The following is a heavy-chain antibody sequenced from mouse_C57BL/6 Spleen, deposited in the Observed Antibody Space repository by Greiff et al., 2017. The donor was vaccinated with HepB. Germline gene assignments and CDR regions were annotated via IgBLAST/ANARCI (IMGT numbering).Heavy chain of an antibody. D-gene: IGHD1-1*01. Sequence: VQLQQSGAELVRPGASVKLSCTASGFNIKDDYMHWVKQRPEQGLEWIGWIDPENGDTEYASKFQGKATITADTSSNTAYLQLSSLTSEDTAVYYCTNLLLRSYAMDYWGQGTSVTVSS. CDR3: TNLLLRSYAMDY. J-gene: IGHJ4*01. CDR1: GFNIKDDY. CDR2: IDPENGDT. V-gene: IGHV14-4*01.